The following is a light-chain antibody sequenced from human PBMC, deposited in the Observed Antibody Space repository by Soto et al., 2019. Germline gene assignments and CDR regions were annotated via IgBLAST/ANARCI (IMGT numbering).Light chain of an antibody. CDR3: QHCIRAPYS. J-gene: IGKJ2*03. Sequence: DIQMTQSPSSLSASVGDRVTITCRASQRVSYYLAWYQQLPGKAPKLLMYATSTLQSGVPSRFSGSGSGTDFTLTIASLQPDDVATYFCQHCIRAPYSFGQGTKLEI. V-gene: IGKV1-27*01. CDR2: ATS. CDR1: QRVSYY.